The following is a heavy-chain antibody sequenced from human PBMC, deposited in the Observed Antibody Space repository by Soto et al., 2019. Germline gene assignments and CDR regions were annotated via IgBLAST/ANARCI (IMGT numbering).Heavy chain of an antibody. V-gene: IGHV4-34*01. CDR2: INHSGST. CDR3: VSQRTTVPTQAYFDY. J-gene: IGHJ4*02. CDR1: GGSFSGYY. D-gene: IGHD4-17*01. Sequence: TSETLSLTCAVYGGSFSGYYWSWIRQPPGKGLEWIGEINHSGSTNYNPSLKSRVTISVDTSKNQFSLKLSSVTAADTAVYFCVSQRTTVPTQAYFDYWGPGALVTVSS.